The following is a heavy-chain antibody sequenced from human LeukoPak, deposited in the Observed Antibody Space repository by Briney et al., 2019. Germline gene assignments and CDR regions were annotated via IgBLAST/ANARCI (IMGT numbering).Heavy chain of an antibody. V-gene: IGHV4-59*01. CDR2: IYYSGST. CDR1: GGSFSGYY. Sequence: SETLSLTCGVYGGSFSGYYWSWIRQPPGKGLEWIGYIYYSGSTNYNPSLKSRVTISVDTSKNQFSLKLSSVTAADTAVYYCARTSSWYYFDYWGQGTLVTVSS. D-gene: IGHD6-13*01. J-gene: IGHJ4*02. CDR3: ARTSSWYYFDY.